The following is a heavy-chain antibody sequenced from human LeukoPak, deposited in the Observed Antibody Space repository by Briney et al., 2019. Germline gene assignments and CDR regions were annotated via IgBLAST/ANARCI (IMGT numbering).Heavy chain of an antibody. J-gene: IGHJ4*02. CDR3: VKDASEWPLYYFDY. V-gene: IGHV3-64D*06. CDR1: GFTFSSYA. D-gene: IGHD3-3*01. CDR2: ISSNGGST. Sequence: GGSLRLPCSASGFTFSSYAMHWVRQAPGKGLEYVSAISSNGGSTYYADSVKGRFTISRDNSKNTLYLQMSSLRAEDTAVYYCVKDASEWPLYYFDYWGQGTLVTVSS.